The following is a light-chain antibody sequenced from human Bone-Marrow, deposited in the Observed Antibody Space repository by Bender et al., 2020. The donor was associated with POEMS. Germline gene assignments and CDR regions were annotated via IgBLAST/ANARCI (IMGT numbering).Light chain of an antibody. CDR3: CSHGGSRNFWV. CDR1: TSNIGSHNL. Sequence: QSALTQPASVSGSPGQSIIISCTGTTSNIGSHNLVSWYQQHPGKAPKLIIYEVSKRPSGVSNRFSGSKTGNTASLTISGLQAEDEAEYYCCSHGGSRNFWVFGGGTKLTVL. J-gene: IGLJ3*02. CDR2: EVS. V-gene: IGLV2-23*02.